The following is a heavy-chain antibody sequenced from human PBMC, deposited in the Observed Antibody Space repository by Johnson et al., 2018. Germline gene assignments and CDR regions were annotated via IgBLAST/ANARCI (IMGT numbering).Heavy chain of an antibody. CDR2: IYYSGST. CDR3: ARERKDYYDSSGYDAFNI. J-gene: IGHJ3*02. CDR1: SGTVSSGGYY. V-gene: IGHV4-31*03. Sequence: QVRLRESGPGLVEPSQTLSLSCTVSSGTVSSGGYYWSWIRQHPGKGLEWIGYIYYSGSTFYNPSFESRVTIPVDTSKNQFSLRLNSVTAAHTAVYYRARERKDYYDSSGYDAFNIWGQGTMVTVSS. D-gene: IGHD3-22*01.